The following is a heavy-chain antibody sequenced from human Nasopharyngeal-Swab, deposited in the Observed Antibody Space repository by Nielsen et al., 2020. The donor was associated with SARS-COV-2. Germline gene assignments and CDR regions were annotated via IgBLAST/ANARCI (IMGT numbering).Heavy chain of an antibody. CDR2: IDPIDSYT. Sequence: GGSLRLSCKGSGYSFTSYWISWVRQMPGKGLEWMGRIDPIDSYTNYSPSFQGHVTISAATSNSTAYLQWSSLKASDTAMYYCATWGDSSGWGDYYYYGMDVWGQGTTVTVSS. CDR1: GYSFTSYW. CDR3: ATWGDSSGWGDYYYYGMDV. D-gene: IGHD6-19*01. V-gene: IGHV5-10-1*01. J-gene: IGHJ6*02.